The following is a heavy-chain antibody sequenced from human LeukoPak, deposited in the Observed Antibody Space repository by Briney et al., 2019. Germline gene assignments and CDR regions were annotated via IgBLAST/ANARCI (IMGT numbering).Heavy chain of an antibody. CDR1: GYSISSVHF. CDR2: VSQSGGT. D-gene: IGHD2/OR15-2a*01. J-gene: IGHJ4*02. Sequence: KASETLSLTCSVSGYSISSVHFWGWVRQPPGKGLEWIGSVSQSGGTYYNPSLQSRVTVSLDTSKNQFSLKLTSVTAADTAAYYCARSSAFLREGFDYWGQGTLVTVSS. CDR3: ARSSAFLREGFDY. V-gene: IGHV4-38-2*02.